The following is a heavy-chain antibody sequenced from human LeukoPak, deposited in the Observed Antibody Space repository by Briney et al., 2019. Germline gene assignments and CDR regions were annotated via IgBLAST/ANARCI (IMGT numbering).Heavy chain of an antibody. Sequence: SETLSLTCTVSGGSINTPNYYWGWIRQTPGKGLEWIGNIFYSGGTYYNPSLKSRVTISVDTSKNQFSLKLSSVTAADAAVYYCARSVLLWFGELSWLTNWFDPWGQGTLVTVSS. CDR3: ARSVLLWFGELSWLTNWFDP. CDR2: IFYSGGT. CDR1: GGSINTPNYY. J-gene: IGHJ5*02. D-gene: IGHD3-10*01. V-gene: IGHV4-39*07.